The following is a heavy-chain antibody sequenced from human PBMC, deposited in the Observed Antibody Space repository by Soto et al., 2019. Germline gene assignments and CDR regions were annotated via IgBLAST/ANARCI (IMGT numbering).Heavy chain of an antibody. CDR3: VKDRASNSWPSRDV. V-gene: IGHV1-18*01. J-gene: IGHJ6*02. CDR1: GYTFTRNG. D-gene: IGHD2-2*01. Sequence: QVHLVQSGAEVKKPGASVNVSCKTSGYTFTRNGISWVRQAPGQGLEWMGWISPNSGNIKYAQKLQGRVIMTTDISTSTAYMALRSLRSDARAVHYCVKDRASNSWPSRDVWGPGTTVTVSS. CDR2: ISPNSGNI.